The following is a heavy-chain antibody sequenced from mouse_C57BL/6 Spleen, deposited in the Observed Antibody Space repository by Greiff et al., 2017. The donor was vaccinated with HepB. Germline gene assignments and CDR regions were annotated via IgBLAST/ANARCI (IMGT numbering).Heavy chain of an antibody. CDR3: ARQETGTVDY. CDR2: ISSGSSTI. J-gene: IGHJ2*01. Sequence: EVKLMESGGGLVKPGGSLKLSCAASGFTFSDYGMHWVRQAPEKGLEWVAYISSGSSTIYYADTVKGRFTISRDNAKNTLFLQMTSLRSEDTAMYYCARQETGTVDYWGQGTTLTVSS. V-gene: IGHV5-17*01. D-gene: IGHD4-1*01. CDR1: GFTFSDYG.